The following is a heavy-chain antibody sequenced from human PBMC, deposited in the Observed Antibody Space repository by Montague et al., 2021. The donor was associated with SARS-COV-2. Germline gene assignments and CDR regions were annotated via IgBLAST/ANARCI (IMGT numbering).Heavy chain of an antibody. CDR1: GYSISSGYN. V-gene: IGHV4-38-2*02. J-gene: IGHJ4*02. CDR2: VHHSEGT. CDR3: ARVDVLTMVRGIIRGGCYFDY. D-gene: IGHD3-10*01. Sequence: LSLTCSVTGYSISSGYNWGWIRQSPGRGLEWIGTVHHSEGTYYNPSLQSRVTISVDPSTNQFSLKLISVTAADTAVYYCARVDVLTMVRGIIRGGCYFDYWGQGTLVTVSS.